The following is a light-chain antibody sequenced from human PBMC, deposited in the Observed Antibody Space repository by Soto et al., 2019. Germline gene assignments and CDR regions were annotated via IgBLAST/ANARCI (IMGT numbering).Light chain of an antibody. J-gene: IGKJ1*01. CDR1: QSIRYY. CDR3: QHHNSYSQT. Sequence: TIPCRASQSIRYYLAWYQQMPGKAPKLLIYGASSLQSGVPSRFSGSGSGKEFTLTISSLQPDDFATYFCQHHNSYSQTFGQGTKVDIK. CDR2: GAS. V-gene: IGKV1-5*01.